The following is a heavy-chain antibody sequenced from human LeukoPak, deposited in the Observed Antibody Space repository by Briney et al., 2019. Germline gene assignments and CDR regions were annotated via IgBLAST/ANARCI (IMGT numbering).Heavy chain of an antibody. CDR1: GGSISSGSYY. CDR3: ARVGGGNSYYYYYYMDV. V-gene: IGHV4-61*02. J-gene: IGHJ6*03. CDR2: IYTSGST. Sequence: PSQTLSLTCTVSGGSISSGSYYGSRIRQPAGKGLEWIGRIYTSGSTNYNPSLKSRVTISVDTSKNQFSLKLSSVTAADTAVYYCARVGGGNSYYYYYYMDVWGKGTTVTVSS. D-gene: IGHD4-23*01.